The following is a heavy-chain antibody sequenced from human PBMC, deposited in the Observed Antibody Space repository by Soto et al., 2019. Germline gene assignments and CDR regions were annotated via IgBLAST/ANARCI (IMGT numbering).Heavy chain of an antibody. Sequence: LRLSCAASGFSFSDYYMNWIRQAPGKGLEWLSYISSTATYTNYADSVRGRFTISRDSAKNSLYLDMNGLRAEDTAVYYCARARLVVEGRFDYWGQGTLVTVS. D-gene: IGHD3-22*01. CDR2: ISSTATYT. CDR1: GFSFSDYY. V-gene: IGHV3-11*06. CDR3: ARARLVVEGRFDY. J-gene: IGHJ4*02.